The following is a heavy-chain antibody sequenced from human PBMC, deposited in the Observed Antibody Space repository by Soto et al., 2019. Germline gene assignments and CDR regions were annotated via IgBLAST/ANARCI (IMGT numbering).Heavy chain of an antibody. V-gene: IGHV3-33*01. CDR1: GFTFSSYG. Sequence: QVQLVESGGGVVQPGRSLRLSCAASGFTFSSYGMHWVRQAPGKGLEGVAVIWYDGSNKYYADSVKGRFTISRDNSKNTLYLQMNSLRAEDTAVYYCARDAYYYDSSGYPPNYYYYGMDVWGQGTTVTVSS. J-gene: IGHJ6*02. D-gene: IGHD3-22*01. CDR3: ARDAYYYDSSGYPPNYYYYGMDV. CDR2: IWYDGSNK.